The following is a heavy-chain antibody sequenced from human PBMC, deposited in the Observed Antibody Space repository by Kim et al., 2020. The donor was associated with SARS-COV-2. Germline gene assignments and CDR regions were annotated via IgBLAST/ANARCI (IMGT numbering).Heavy chain of an antibody. J-gene: IGHJ6*02. D-gene: IGHD3-10*01. CDR2: IIPIFGTA. Sequence: SVKVSCKASGDTFSSYAISWVRQAPGQGLEWMGGIIPIFGTANYAQKFQGRVTMTADESTSTAYMELSSLRSEDTAVYYCASGHRGIYSGDTYYYYYGMWAWGEEAPVTLS. CDR3: ASGHRGIYSGDTYYYYYGMWA. CDR1: GDTFSSYA. V-gene: IGHV1-69*13.